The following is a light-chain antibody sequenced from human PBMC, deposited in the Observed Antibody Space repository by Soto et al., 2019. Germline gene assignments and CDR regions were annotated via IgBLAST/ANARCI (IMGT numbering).Light chain of an antibody. CDR3: AAWDDNLKGPV. Sequence: VLIQAPSASGTPGQRLTISCSGSSSNIGSHIVNWYQQLPGTAPKVLIHSNNQRPSGVPDRFSGSKSGTSATLAISGLQSEDEADYFCAAWDDNLKGPVFGGGTKVTVL. J-gene: IGLJ3*02. CDR2: SNN. CDR1: SSNIGSHI. V-gene: IGLV1-44*01.